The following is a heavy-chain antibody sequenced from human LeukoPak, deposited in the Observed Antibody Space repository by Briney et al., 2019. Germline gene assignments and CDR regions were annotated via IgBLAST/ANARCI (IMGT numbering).Heavy chain of an antibody. CDR2: ISYSSTYI. CDR1: GFTFSSYS. Sequence: GGSLRLSCAASGFTFSSYSMNWVRQAPGKGVEWGSCISYSSTYIYYTDSVKGRFTISRDDASNSLDLQMNSLRAEDTAVYYCASGIYYASVHTWSPVWGQGTLVTVSS. V-gene: IGHV3-21*01. J-gene: IGHJ4*02. CDR3: ASGIYYASVHTWSPV. D-gene: IGHD3-10*01.